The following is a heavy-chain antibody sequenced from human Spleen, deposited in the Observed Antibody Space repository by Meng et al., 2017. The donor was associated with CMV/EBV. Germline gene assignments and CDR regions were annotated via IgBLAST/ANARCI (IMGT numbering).Heavy chain of an antibody. V-gene: IGHV3-23*01. J-gene: IGHJ4*02. D-gene: IGHD4-23*01. Sequence: GFTFSNYAMSWVRQAPGKGLEWVSGISGSGGSTYYADSVKGRFTISRDTSKNTLYLQMNSLRAEDTAVYYCAKGALDYGGNSYYFDYWGQGTLVTVSS. CDR3: AKGALDYGGNSYYFDY. CDR1: GFTFSNYA. CDR2: ISGSGGST.